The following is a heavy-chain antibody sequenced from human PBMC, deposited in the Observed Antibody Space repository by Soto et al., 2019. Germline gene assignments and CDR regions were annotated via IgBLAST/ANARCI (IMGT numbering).Heavy chain of an antibody. CDR3: ARGRDSGLYYFDY. CDR2: ISTAGNT. CDR1: GFTFSNYD. V-gene: IGHV3-13*01. Sequence: EVQLVESGGDLVQPGGSLRLSCAASGFTFSNYDMHWVRQATGKGLEWVSTISTAGNTYSPGSVKGRFTISRENAKNSLYLQMNSLRVDDTAVYYCARGRDSGLYYFDYWGQGTLVTGSS. D-gene: IGHD2-21*01. J-gene: IGHJ4*02.